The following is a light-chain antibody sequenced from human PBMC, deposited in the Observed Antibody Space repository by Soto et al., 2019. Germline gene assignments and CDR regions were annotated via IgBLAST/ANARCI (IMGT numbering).Light chain of an antibody. J-gene: IGKJ3*01. Sequence: EIVLTQSPGTLSLSPGERATLSCRASQSVSSSYLSWYQQKPGQAPRLLIYDASSRATGIPDRFSGSGSGTDFTLTISRLQPEDFAVYYCQQYSSSPSFTFGPGTKVDIK. CDR2: DAS. CDR1: QSVSSSY. V-gene: IGKV3-20*01. CDR3: QQYSSSPSFT.